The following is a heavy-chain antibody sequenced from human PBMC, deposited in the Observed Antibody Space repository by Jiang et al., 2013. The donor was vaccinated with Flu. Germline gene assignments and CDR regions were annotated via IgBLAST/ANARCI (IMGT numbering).Heavy chain of an antibody. V-gene: IGHV3-23*01. CDR1: GFTFSSYA. D-gene: IGHD3-3*01. CDR2: ISGSGGST. Sequence: PGGSLRLSCAASGFTFSSYAMSWVRQAPGKGLEWVSAISGSGGSTDYADSVKGRFTISRDNSKDTLYLQMNSLRAEDAAVYYCAKEADFWGGYSVYYFDQWGQGTLVTVSS. CDR3: AKEADFWGGYSVYYFDQ. J-gene: IGHJ4*02.